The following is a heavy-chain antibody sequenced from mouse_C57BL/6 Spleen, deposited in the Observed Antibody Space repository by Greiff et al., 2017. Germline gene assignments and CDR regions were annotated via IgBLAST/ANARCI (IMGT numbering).Heavy chain of an antibody. CDR3: ARYYAYYYAMDY. Sequence: VQLQQPGAELVKPGASVKMSCKASGYTFTSYWITWVKQRPGQGLAWIGDIYPGSGSTNDNEKFKSKATLTVDTSTSTAYMQLSSLTSEDSAVYYCARYYAYYYAMDYWGQGTSVTVSS. CDR2: IYPGSGST. CDR1: GYTFTSYW. J-gene: IGHJ4*01. D-gene: IGHD1-1*01. V-gene: IGHV1-55*01.